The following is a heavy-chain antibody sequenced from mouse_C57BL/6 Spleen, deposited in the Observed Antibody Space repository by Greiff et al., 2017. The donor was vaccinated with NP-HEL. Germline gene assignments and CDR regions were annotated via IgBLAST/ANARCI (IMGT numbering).Heavy chain of an antibody. CDR3: ARRGYYYGSSHYYAMDY. CDR1: GFTFTDYY. D-gene: IGHD1-1*01. V-gene: IGHV7-3*01. J-gene: IGHJ4*01. CDR2: IRNKANGYTT. Sequence: EVKLVESGGGLVQPGGSLSLSCAASGFTFTDYYMSWVRQPPGKALEWLGFIRNKANGYTTEYSASVEGRFTISRDNSQSILYLQMNALRAEDSATYYCARRGYYYGSSHYYAMDYWGQGTSVTVSS.